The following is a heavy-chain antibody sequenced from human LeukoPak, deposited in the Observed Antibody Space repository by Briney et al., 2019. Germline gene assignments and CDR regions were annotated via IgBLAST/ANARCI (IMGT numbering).Heavy chain of an antibody. V-gene: IGHV1-69*05. J-gene: IGHJ4*02. CDR3: ARDLRPQWLVYYFDY. CDR2: IIPIFGTA. Sequence: ASVKVSCKASGGTFSSYAISWVRQAPGQGLEWMGGIIPIFGTANYAQKLQGRVTMTTDTSTSTAYMELRSLRSDDTAVYYCARDLRPQWLVYYFDYWGQGTLVTVSS. D-gene: IGHD6-19*01. CDR1: GGTFSSYA.